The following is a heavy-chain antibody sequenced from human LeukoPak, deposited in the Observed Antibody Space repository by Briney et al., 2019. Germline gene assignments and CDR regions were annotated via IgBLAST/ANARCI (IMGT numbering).Heavy chain of an antibody. CDR2: IYTSGST. Sequence: SETLSLTCIVSGGSISSAGYYWSWIRQPAGKGLEWIGRIYTSGSTNYNPSLMSRVTISVDTSKNQFSLKLSSVTAADTALYYCARVRVPATVGAFEIWGQGTKVTVSS. CDR3: ARVRVPATVGAFEI. CDR1: GGSISSAGYY. D-gene: IGHD2-2*01. J-gene: IGHJ3*02. V-gene: IGHV4-61*02.